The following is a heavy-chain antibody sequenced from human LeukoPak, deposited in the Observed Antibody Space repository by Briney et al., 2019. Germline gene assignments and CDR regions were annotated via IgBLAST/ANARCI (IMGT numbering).Heavy chain of an antibody. CDR1: GGSISPYY. CDR2: IYYSGST. J-gene: IGHJ4*02. V-gene: IGHV4-59*01. Sequence: SETLSLTCTVSGGSISPYYRSWIRQPPGKGLEWIGYIYYSGSTNYNPSLKSRVTISVDTSKNQFSLRLSSVTAADTAVYYCARARGYCSSTSCSLDFGYWGQGTLVTVSS. CDR3: ARARGYCSSTSCSLDFGY. D-gene: IGHD2-2*01.